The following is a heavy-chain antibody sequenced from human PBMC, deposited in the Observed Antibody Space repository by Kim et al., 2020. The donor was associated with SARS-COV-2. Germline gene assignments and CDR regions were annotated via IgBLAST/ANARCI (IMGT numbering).Heavy chain of an antibody. J-gene: IGHJ3*02. V-gene: IGHV1-69*06. D-gene: IGHD3-22*01. Sequence: SVKVSCKASGGTFSSYAISWVRQAPGQGLEWMGGIIPIFGTANYAQKFQGRVTITADKSTSTAYMEPSSLRSEDTAVYYCARFPTYYYDRGAFDIWGQGTMVTVSS. CDR3: ARFPTYYYDRGAFDI. CDR1: GGTFSSYA. CDR2: IIPIFGTA.